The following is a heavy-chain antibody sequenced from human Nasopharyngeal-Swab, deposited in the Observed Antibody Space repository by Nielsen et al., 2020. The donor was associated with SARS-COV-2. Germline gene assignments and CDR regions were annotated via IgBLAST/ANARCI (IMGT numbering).Heavy chain of an antibody. CDR1: GFTFSDYY. CDR2: ISSSSSYT. D-gene: IGHD3-9*01. CDR3: ARADILTGSPSDAFDI. J-gene: IGHJ3*02. V-gene: IGHV3-11*06. Sequence: GESLKISCAASGFTFSDYYMSWIRQAPGKGLEWVSYISSSSSYTNYADSVKGRFTISRDNAKNSLYLQMNSLRAEDTAVYYCARADILTGSPSDAFDIWGQGTMVTVSS.